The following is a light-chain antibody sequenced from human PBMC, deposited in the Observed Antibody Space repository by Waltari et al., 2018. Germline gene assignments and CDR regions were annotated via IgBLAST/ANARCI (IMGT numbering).Light chain of an antibody. V-gene: IGKV2-30*01. CDR1: QSLVYSDGNTY. Sequence: DVVMTQSPLSLPVILGQPASISCRSSQSLVYSDGNTYLNWFQQRPGQPPRRLIYNVSNRDSGVPDRFSGSGSGTDFTLKISRVEAEDVGVYYCMQGTHWPPYTFGQGTKLEIK. CDR3: MQGTHWPPYT. CDR2: NVS. J-gene: IGKJ2*01.